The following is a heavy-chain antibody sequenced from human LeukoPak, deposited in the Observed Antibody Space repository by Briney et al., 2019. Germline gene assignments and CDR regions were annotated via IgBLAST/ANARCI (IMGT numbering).Heavy chain of an antibody. V-gene: IGHV5-51*01. CDR3: ARQGDSSGPADY. CDR2: IYPGDSDT. CDR1: GSFFTSYW. Sequence: GASLQISCEGSGSFFTSYWIGWVRPLPGKRLEWMGIIYPGDSDTRYSPAFQGQVTISPDKSISTAYLQWSSLKSSDTAMYYSARQGDSSGPADYWGQGTLVTVSS. D-gene: IGHD6-19*01. J-gene: IGHJ4*02.